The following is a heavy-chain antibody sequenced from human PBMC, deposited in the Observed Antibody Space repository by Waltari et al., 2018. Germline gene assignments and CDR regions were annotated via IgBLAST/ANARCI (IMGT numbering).Heavy chain of an antibody. CDR3: LRRWFDS. J-gene: IGHJ5*01. Sequence: EVQLLESGGGLVQPGVSLRLSCAASGFTFTSFVMSWVRQAPRKGLEWVSAISPGGGVTYYADSVKGRFTVSRDNSKNTLYLQMNSLRAEDTAVYYCLRRWFDSWGQGTLVIVSS. CDR2: ISPGGGVT. CDR1: GFTFTSFV. V-gene: IGHV3-23*01.